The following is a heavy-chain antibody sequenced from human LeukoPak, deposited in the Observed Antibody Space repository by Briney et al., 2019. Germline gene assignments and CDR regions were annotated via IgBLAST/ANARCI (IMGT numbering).Heavy chain of an antibody. CDR3: AKGMSGSCYSGLHC. V-gene: IGHV3-23*01. Sequence: GGSLRLSCAASGFTFSSSAMTWVRQAPGKGLEWVSVISGSGVSTFYADSVKGRFTISRDSSKNTVYLQMNSLRAGDTAIYYCAKGMSGSCYSGLHCWGQGTLVTVSS. J-gene: IGHJ4*02. CDR1: GFTFSSSA. D-gene: IGHD2-15*01. CDR2: ISGSGVST.